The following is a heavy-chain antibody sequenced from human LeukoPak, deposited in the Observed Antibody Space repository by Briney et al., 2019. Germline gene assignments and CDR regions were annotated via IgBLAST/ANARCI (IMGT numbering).Heavy chain of an antibody. CDR2: IIPIFGTA. CDR1: GGTFSSYA. CDR3: ATHRSVITIFGDGPYNWFDP. D-gene: IGHD3-3*01. Sequence: SVKVSCKASGGTFSSYAISWVRQAPGQGLEWMGGIIPIFGTANYAQKLQGRVTITADESTSTAYMELSSLRSEDTAVYYCATHRSVITIFGDGPYNWFDPWGQGTLVTVSS. J-gene: IGHJ5*02. V-gene: IGHV1-69*13.